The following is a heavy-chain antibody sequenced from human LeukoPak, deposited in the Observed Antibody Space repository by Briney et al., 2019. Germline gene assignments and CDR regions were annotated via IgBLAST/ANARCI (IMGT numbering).Heavy chain of an antibody. Sequence: HPGGSLRLSCAASGFTFSSYAMSWVRQAXXXXXXXXXAISGSGGSTYYADSVKGRFTISRDNSKNTLYLQMNSLRAEDTAVYYCAKDRRGYSGYADYWGQGTLVTVSS. CDR2: ISGSGGST. CDR3: AKDRRGYSGYADY. V-gene: IGHV3-23*01. CDR1: GFTFSSYA. D-gene: IGHD5-12*01. J-gene: IGHJ4*02.